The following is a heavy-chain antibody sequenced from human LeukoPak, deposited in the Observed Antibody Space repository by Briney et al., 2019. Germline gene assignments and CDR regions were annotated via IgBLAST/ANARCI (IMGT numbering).Heavy chain of an antibody. Sequence: PGGSLRLSCAASGFTFSSYSMNWVRQAPGKGLEWVSSISSSSSYIYYADSVKGRFTISRDNAKNSLYLQMNSLRADDTAVYYCARVIKYYYGSGSWSFDYGGQGTLVTVFS. CDR1: GFTFSSYS. CDR3: ARVIKYYYGSGSWSFDY. J-gene: IGHJ4*02. V-gene: IGHV3-21*01. CDR2: ISSSSSYI. D-gene: IGHD3-10*01.